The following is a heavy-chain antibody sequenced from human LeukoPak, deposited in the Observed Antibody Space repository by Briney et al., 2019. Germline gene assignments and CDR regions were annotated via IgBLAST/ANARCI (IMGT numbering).Heavy chain of an antibody. Sequence: GGSLRLSCSASGFTFSSYAMHWVRQAPGKGLEYVSAISSNGGSTYNADSVKGRFTISRDNSKNTLYLQMSSLRAEDTAVYYCVKGPPFYDILTGYFKGAYFDYWGQGTLVTVSS. J-gene: IGHJ4*02. CDR1: GFTFSSYA. V-gene: IGHV3-64D*06. CDR3: VKGPPFYDILTGYFKGAYFDY. D-gene: IGHD3-9*01. CDR2: ISSNGGST.